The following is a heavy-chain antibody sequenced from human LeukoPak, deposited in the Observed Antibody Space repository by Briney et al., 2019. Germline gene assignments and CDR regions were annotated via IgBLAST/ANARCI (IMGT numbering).Heavy chain of an antibody. CDR1: GYTFTGYY. J-gene: IGHJ4*02. CDR2: INPNSGGT. V-gene: IGHV1-2*02. D-gene: IGHD2-15*01. CDR3: ARVRYCSGGSCYWSSDY. Sequence: ASVKVSCKASGYTFTGYYMHWVRQAPGQGLEWMGWINPNSGGTNYAQKFQGRVTMTRDTSISTAYMEPSRLRSDDTAVYYCARVRYCSGGSCYWSSDYWGQGTLVTVSS.